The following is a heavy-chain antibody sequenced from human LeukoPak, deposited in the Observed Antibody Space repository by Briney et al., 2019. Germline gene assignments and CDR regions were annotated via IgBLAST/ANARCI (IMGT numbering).Heavy chain of an antibody. J-gene: IGHJ4*02. V-gene: IGHV3-15*01. CDR1: GFTFSNAW. Sequence: GGSLRLSCAASGFTFSNAWMSWVRQAPGKGLEWVGRIKSKTDGGTTDYAAPVKGRFTISRDDSKNTLYLQMNSLKTEDTAVYYCTTRRFEYGSSFYFDYWGQGTLVTVSS. CDR2: IKSKTDGGTT. D-gene: IGHD6-6*01. CDR3: TTRRFEYGSSFYFDY.